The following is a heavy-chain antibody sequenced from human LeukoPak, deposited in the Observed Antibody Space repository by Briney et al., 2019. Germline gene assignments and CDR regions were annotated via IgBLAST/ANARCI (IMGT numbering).Heavy chain of an antibody. J-gene: IGHJ4*02. CDR2: IIPILGIA. CDR3: AREGTMIVVVITNNLIFGY. CDR1: GGTFSSYA. V-gene: IGHV1-69*04. D-gene: IGHD3-22*01. Sequence: SVTVSCKASGGTFSSYAISWVRQAPGQGLEWMGRIIPILGIANYAQKFQGRVTITADKSTSTAYMELSSLRSEDTAVYYCAREGTMIVVVITNNLIFGYWGQGTLVTVSS.